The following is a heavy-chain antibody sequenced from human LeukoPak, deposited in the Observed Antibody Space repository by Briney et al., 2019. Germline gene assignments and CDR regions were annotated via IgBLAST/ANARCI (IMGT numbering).Heavy chain of an antibody. CDR1: GGTFISYA. V-gene: IGHV1-69*13. CDR2: IIPIFGTA. D-gene: IGHD2-21*02. J-gene: IGHJ4*02. Sequence: GASVKVSCKASGGTFISYAISWVRQAPGQGLEWMGGIIPIFGTANYAQKFQGRVTITADESTSTAYMELSSLRSEDTAVYYCARDAGGGDYYFDYWGQGTLVTVSS. CDR3: ARDAGGGDYYFDY.